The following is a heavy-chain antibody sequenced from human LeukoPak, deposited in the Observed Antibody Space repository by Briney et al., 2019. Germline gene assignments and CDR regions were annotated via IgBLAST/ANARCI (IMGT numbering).Heavy chain of an antibody. V-gene: IGHV4-61*02. CDR1: GGSISSGSYY. Sequence: SGTLSLTCTVSGGSISSGSYYWSWIRQPAGKGLEWIGRIYTSGSTNYNPSLKSRVTISVDTSKNQFSLKLSSVTAADTAVYYCARAVGSGSEGWFDPWGQGTLVTVSS. CDR3: ARAVGSGSEGWFDP. D-gene: IGHD3-10*01. CDR2: IYTSGST. J-gene: IGHJ5*02.